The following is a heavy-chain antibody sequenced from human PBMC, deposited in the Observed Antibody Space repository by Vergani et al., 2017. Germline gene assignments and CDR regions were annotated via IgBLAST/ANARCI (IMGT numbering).Heavy chain of an antibody. CDR3: ARESPYSSGRGXFDP. J-gene: IGHJ5*02. D-gene: IGHD6-19*01. Sequence: QVQLQESGPGLAKPSETLSLTCTVPGGSIRSYYWSWIRQPPGKGLEWIGYIYYSGSTNYNPSLKSRVTISVDKSKNQFSLKLSSVTAADTAVYYCARESPYSSGRGXFDPWGQGTLVTVSS. CDR1: GGSIRSYY. CDR2: IYYSGST. V-gene: IGHV4-59*01.